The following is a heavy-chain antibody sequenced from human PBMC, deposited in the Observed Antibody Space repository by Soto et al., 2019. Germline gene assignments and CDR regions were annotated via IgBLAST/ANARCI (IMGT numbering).Heavy chain of an antibody. D-gene: IGHD3-22*01. V-gene: IGHV3-23*01. CDR2: ISGSGGST. Sequence: EVQLLESGGGLVQPGGSLRLSCAASGFTFSSYAMSWVRQAPGKGLEWVSAISGSGGSTYYADSVKGRFTISRDNSKNTLYLQMNSLRAEDTAVYYCAKDPSYYDSSGYYYMPYYFDYWGQGTLVTVSS. J-gene: IGHJ4*02. CDR1: GFTFSSYA. CDR3: AKDPSYYDSSGYYYMPYYFDY.